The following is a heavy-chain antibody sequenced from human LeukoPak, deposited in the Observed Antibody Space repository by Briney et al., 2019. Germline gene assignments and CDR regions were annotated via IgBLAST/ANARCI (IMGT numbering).Heavy chain of an antibody. CDR2: ISAYNGNT. Sequence: ASVKVSCKASGYTFTSYGISWVRQAPGQGLEWMGWISAYNGNTNYAQKLQGRVTMTTDTSTSTAYMELRSLRSDDTAVYYCARARNPLLWFGEPIPNFDYWGQGTLVTVSS. J-gene: IGHJ4*02. CDR3: ARARNPLLWFGEPIPNFDY. CDR1: GYTFTSYG. D-gene: IGHD3-10*01. V-gene: IGHV1-18*01.